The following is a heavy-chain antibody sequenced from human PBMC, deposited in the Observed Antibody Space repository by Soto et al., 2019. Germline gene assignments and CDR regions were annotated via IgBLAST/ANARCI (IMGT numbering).Heavy chain of an antibody. Sequence: SVKVSCKASGGTFSSYAISWVRQAPGQGLEWMGGIIPIFGTANYAQKFQGRVTITADESTSTAYMELSSLRSEDTAVYYCARGYCTNGVCRHYGMDVWGQGTTVTVSS. CDR2: IIPIFGTA. CDR1: GGTFSSYA. J-gene: IGHJ6*02. D-gene: IGHD2-8*01. V-gene: IGHV1-69*13. CDR3: ARGYCTNGVCRHYGMDV.